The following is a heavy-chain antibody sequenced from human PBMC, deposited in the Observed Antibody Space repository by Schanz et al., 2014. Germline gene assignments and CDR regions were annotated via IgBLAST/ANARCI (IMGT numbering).Heavy chain of an antibody. CDR2: ISSSSSYI. V-gene: IGHV3-21*02. CDR1: GFTFSTYY. CDR3: ARPSDSSWCMDV. Sequence: EVQLVESGGGLVKPGGSLRLSCAASGFTFSTYYMNWVRQAPGKGLEWVTSISSSSSYISYADSVKGRFTISRDNAKNSLYLQMNSLRAEGTAVYYCARPSDSSWCMDVWGKGTTVTVSA. J-gene: IGHJ6*04. D-gene: IGHD2-15*01.